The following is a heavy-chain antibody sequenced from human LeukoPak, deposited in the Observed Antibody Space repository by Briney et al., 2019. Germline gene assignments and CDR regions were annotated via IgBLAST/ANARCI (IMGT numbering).Heavy chain of an antibody. Sequence: ASVKFSCKASGYTFTGYYMHWVRQAPGQGLEWMGRINPNSGGTNYAQKFQGRVTMTRDTSISTAYMELSRLRSDDTAVYYCAREAGIYCSGGSCYSNYYMDVWGKGTTVTVSS. V-gene: IGHV1-2*06. CDR2: INPNSGGT. D-gene: IGHD2-15*01. CDR1: GYTFTGYY. CDR3: AREAGIYCSGGSCYSNYYMDV. J-gene: IGHJ6*03.